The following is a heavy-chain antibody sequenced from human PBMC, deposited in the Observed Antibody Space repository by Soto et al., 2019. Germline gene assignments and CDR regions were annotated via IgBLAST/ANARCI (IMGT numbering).Heavy chain of an antibody. D-gene: IGHD6-19*01. J-gene: IGHJ4*02. Sequence: EVQLLESGGGLVQPGGSLRLSCAASGFTFSSYALSWVRQAPGKGLEWVSVISGSGGSTYYAESVKGRFTISRDNSKNTLHLQMNSLRADDTAVYYCAKSSGWFHPFDYWGQGTLVTVSS. CDR1: GFTFSSYA. CDR2: ISGSGGST. CDR3: AKSSGWFHPFDY. V-gene: IGHV3-23*01.